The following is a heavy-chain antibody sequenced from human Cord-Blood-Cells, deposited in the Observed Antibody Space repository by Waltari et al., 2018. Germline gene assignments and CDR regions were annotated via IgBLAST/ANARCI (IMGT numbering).Heavy chain of an antibody. D-gene: IGHD1-26*01. CDR1: GGSFSGYY. V-gene: IGHV4-34*01. CDR3: ARSIVGANWFDP. J-gene: IGHJ5*02. Sequence: QVQLQQWGAGLLKPSETLSLTCAVYGGSFSGYYWSWIRQPPGKGLEWIGEINHRGSTNYNPSLKSRVTISVDTSKNQFSLKLSSVTAADTAVYYCARSIVGANWFDPWGQGTLVTVSS. CDR2: INHRGST.